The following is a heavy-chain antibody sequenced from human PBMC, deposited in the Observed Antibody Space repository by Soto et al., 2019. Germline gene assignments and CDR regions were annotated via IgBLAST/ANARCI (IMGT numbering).Heavy chain of an antibody. CDR3: AKEKTRYGGSPFDY. CDR1: GFTFDDYT. D-gene: IGHD1-26*01. Sequence: PGWSLRLYCAASGFTFDDYTMPWFRQAPGKGLEWVSLISWDGGSTYYADSVKGRFTISRDNSKNSLYLQMNSLRTEDTALYYCAKEKTRYGGSPFDYWGQGT. J-gene: IGHJ4*02. CDR2: ISWDGGST. V-gene: IGHV3-43*01.